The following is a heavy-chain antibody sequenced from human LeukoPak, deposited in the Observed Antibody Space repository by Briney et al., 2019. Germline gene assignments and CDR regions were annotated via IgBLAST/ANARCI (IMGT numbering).Heavy chain of an antibody. D-gene: IGHD2-15*01. J-gene: IGHJ4*02. Sequence: SETLSLTCAVSGGSISSNNWWSWVRQPPGKGLEWIGEIFHSGSTNYNPSLKSRVTISVDRSKNQFSLKLSSVTAADTAVYYCARGLGYCSGGSCYRYYFDYWGQGTLVTVSS. CDR1: GGSISSNNW. V-gene: IGHV4-4*02. CDR3: ARGLGYCSGGSCYRYYFDY. CDR2: IFHSGST.